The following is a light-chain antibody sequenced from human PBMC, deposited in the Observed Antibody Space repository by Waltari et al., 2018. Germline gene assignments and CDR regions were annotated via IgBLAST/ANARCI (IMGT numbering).Light chain of an antibody. CDR3: ERYNSYLRT. Sequence: DIQRTQSSSIRSASVGDRVTIICRARQSISSWLAWFRQKPGKARELLIHKASSVESRVSSRFSGRGSGTEFTLTIRSLEHDGFSTYDCERYNSYLRTFGPGTTVES. J-gene: IGKJ1*01. CDR2: KAS. V-gene: IGKV1-5*03. CDR1: QSISSW.